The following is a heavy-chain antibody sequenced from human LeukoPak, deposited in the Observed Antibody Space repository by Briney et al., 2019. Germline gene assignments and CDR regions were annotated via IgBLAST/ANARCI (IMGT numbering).Heavy chain of an antibody. D-gene: IGHD3-10*01. V-gene: IGHV4-59*08. CDR2: IYNNGGT. J-gene: IGHJ3*01. CDR1: GRSISSNY. Sequence: SETLSLTCNVSGRSISSNYWSWIRQPPGKGLEWIGHIYNNGGTNFNPSLKSRVTISLDTSKKQVSLKLSSVTAADTAVYYCAGQAYYFTSGRTFDVWGQGTMVAVSS. CDR3: AGQAYYFTSGRTFDV.